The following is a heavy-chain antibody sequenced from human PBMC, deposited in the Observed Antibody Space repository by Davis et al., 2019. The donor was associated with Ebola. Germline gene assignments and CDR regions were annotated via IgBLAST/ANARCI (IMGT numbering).Heavy chain of an antibody. CDR1: GGSISSSSYY. J-gene: IGHJ4*02. D-gene: IGHD6-13*01. V-gene: IGHV4-39*01. CDR2: IYYSGST. Sequence: SETLSLTCTVSGGSISSSSYYWGWIRQPPGKGLEWIGSIYYSGSTDSNPSLKSRVTISVDPSKNQLSLKLSSVTAADTAVYYCARRSYSSSWRGYFDYWGQGALVTVSS. CDR3: ARRSYSSSWRGYFDY.